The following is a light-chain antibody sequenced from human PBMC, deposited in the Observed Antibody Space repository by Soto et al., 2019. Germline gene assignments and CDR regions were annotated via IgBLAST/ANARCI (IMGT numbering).Light chain of an antibody. CDR2: DAS. CDR3: QQYDNSPIT. V-gene: IGKV3-20*01. Sequence: EIVLTQSPATLSLSPGERATLSCRASQSVSSNLAWYRQKPGQAPRLLIYDASNGATGIPDRFSGTGSETDFTLTISRLEPEDFAVYYCQQYDNSPITFGQGTRLEIK. CDR1: QSVSSN. J-gene: IGKJ5*01.